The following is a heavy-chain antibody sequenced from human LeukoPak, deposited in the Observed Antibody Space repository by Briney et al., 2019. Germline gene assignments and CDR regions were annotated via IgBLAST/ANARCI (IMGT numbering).Heavy chain of an antibody. CDR3: ARSVRGAMGGYGLDV. CDR1: GFTFSSYS. Sequence: PGGSLRLSCAASGFTFSSYSMNWVRQAPGKGLEWVSYISSGSSTIYYADSVKGRFTISRDNAKNSLYLQMNSLRDEDTAVYYCARSVRGAMGGYGLDVWGQGTTVTVSS. CDR2: ISSGSSTI. J-gene: IGHJ6*02. D-gene: IGHD3-10*01. V-gene: IGHV3-48*02.